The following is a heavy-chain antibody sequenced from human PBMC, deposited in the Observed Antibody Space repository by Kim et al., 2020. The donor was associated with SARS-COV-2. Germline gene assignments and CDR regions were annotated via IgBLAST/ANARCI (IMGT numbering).Heavy chain of an antibody. CDR3: ARDEYGGFLFDY. D-gene: IGHD4-17*01. V-gene: IGHV4-59*01. Sequence: NYNPSRKSRVTISVDTSKNQFSLKLSSVTAADTAVYYCARDEYGGFLFDYWGHGTLVTVSS. J-gene: IGHJ4*01.